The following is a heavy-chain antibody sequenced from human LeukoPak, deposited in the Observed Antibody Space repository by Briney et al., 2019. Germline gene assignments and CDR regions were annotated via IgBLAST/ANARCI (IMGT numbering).Heavy chain of an antibody. CDR2: IKQDGSEK. V-gene: IGHV3-7*01. D-gene: IGHD6-19*01. CDR1: GFTSGSYL. Sequence: PGGSLRLSCAASGFTSGSYLMSWVRQAPGKGLEWVANIKQDGSEKYYVDSVRGRFTISRDNAKNSLYLQMNSLRAEDTAVYYCARDRGSSGWYEFDYWGQGTLVTVSS. CDR3: ARDRGSSGWYEFDY. J-gene: IGHJ4*02.